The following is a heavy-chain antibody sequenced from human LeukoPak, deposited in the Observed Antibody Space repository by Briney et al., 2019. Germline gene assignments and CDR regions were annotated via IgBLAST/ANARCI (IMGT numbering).Heavy chain of an antibody. CDR2: TRYDGSNK. CDR3: AKVIAARLYYYMDV. V-gene: IGHV3-30*02. D-gene: IGHD6-6*01. Sequence: GGSLRLSCAASGFTFSSYGMHWVRQAPGKGLEWAAFTRYDGSNKYYAESVKGRFTISRDNSKNTLYLQMNSLRAEDTAVYYCAKVIAARLYYYMDVWGKGTTVTVSS. CDR1: GFTFSSYG. J-gene: IGHJ6*03.